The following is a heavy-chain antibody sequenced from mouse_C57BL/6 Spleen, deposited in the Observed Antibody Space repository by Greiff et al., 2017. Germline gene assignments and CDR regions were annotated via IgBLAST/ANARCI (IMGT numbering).Heavy chain of an antibody. CDR3: ARWEALYGSSPHWYFDV. CDR1: GYTFTSYG. D-gene: IGHD1-1*01. Sequence: QVQLQQSGAELARPGASVKLSCKASGYTFTSYGISWVKQRTGQGLEWIGEIYPRSGNTYYNEKFKGKATLTADKSSSTAYMELRSLTSEDSAVSFFARWEALYGSSPHWYFDVWGTGTTVTVSS. J-gene: IGHJ1*03. CDR2: IYPRSGNT. V-gene: IGHV1-81*01.